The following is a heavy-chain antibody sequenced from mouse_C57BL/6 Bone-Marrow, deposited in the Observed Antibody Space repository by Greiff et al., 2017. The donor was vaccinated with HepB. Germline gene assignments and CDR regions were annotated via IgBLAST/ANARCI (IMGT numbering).Heavy chain of an antibody. CDR1: GFNFKDDY. Sequence: VQLQQSGAELVRPGASVKLSCTASGFNFKDDYMHWVKQRPEQGLEWIGWIDPENGDTEYASKFQGKATITADTSSHTAYLQLSSLTSEDSAVYYCTTYHDYYGSGFGYWGQGTTLTVSS. D-gene: IGHD1-1*01. V-gene: IGHV14-4*01. J-gene: IGHJ2*01. CDR2: IDPENGDT. CDR3: TTYHDYYGSGFGY.